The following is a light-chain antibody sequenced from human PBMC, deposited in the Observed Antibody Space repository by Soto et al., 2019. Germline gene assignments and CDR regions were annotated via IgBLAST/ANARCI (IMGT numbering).Light chain of an antibody. Sequence: EIVLTQSPATLSLSPGERATLSCRASQSVRNSLAWYQQIPGQAPRLLFYDASNRATGIPARFSGSGSGTDFTLTISSLEPEDFVVYFCQQRSNLITFGQGTKLHIK. J-gene: IGKJ2*01. CDR3: QQRSNLIT. CDR1: QSVRNS. CDR2: DAS. V-gene: IGKV3-11*01.